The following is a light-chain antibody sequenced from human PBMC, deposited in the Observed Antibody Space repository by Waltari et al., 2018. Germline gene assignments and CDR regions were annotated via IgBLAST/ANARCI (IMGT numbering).Light chain of an antibody. CDR2: AAS. CDR3: QQSYRMPRT. V-gene: IGKV1-39*01. Sequence: DIQMTQSPYSLSASVGDRVTITCRASQSISNYLNWYQQKPGEAPKPLIYAASGLQSGVPSRFSGTGSGTDFTLTISSLQLEDFATYFCQQSYRMPRTFGQGTKLEIK. CDR1: QSISNY. J-gene: IGKJ2*02.